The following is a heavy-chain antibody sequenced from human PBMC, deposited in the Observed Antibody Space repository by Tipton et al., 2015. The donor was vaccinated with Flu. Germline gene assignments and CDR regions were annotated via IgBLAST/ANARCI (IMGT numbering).Heavy chain of an antibody. J-gene: IGHJ4*02. CDR2: IYTSGST. Sequence: TLSLTCTVSGDSMRSYYWSWIRQPAGKGLEWIGRIYTSGSTYYNPSLKSRVSMSIDTSKDQFSLKLSSVTAADTAVYYCARSPGYYFDYWGQGTLVTVSS. CDR1: GDSMRSYY. CDR3: ARSPGYYFDY. V-gene: IGHV4-4*07.